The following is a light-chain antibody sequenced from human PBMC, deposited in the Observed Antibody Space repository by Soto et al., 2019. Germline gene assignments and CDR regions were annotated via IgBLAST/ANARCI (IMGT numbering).Light chain of an antibody. Sequence: QAVVTQPPSVSGAPGQRVTISCTGSSSNIGAGYDVHWYQQLPGTAPKLLIYANTNRPSGVPDRFSGSKSGTSASLAITGLQAEDDADYYCQSYDSSLSGSNWVFGGGTKLTVL. V-gene: IGLV1-40*01. CDR3: QSYDSSLSGSNWV. CDR2: ANT. CDR1: SSNIGAGYD. J-gene: IGLJ3*02.